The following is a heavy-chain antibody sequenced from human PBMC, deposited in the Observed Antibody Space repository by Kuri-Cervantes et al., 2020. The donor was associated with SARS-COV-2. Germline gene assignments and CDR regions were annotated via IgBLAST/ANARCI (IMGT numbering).Heavy chain of an antibody. CDR2: ISYDGSNK. D-gene: IGHD1-26*01. V-gene: IGHV3-30*18. Sequence: GESLKISCAASGFTFSSYGMHWVRQAPGKGLEWVAVISYDGSNKYYADSVKGRFTISRDNSKNTLYLQMNSLRAEDTAVYYCAKGYSRSYTAHMKTHRAFDYWGQGTLVTVSS. J-gene: IGHJ4*02. CDR3: AKGYSRSYTAHMKTHRAFDY. CDR1: GFTFSSYG.